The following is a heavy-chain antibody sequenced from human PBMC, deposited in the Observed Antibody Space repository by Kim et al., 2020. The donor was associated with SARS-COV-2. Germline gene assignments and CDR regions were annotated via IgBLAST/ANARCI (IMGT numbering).Heavy chain of an antibody. CDR3: ASRFTTSWGADY. Sequence: YCADSAEGRFTLSRDNSKNTRYLQINSLRVEDTAVYYCASRFTTSWGADYWGQGTLVTVSS. V-gene: IGHV3-53*01. D-gene: IGHD6-13*01. J-gene: IGHJ4*02.